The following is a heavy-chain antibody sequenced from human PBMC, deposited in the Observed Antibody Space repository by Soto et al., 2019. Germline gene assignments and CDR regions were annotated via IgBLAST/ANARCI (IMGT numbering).Heavy chain of an antibody. D-gene: IGHD3-10*01. CDR3: TTDRAR. CDR1: GYTFTSYD. J-gene: IGHJ4*02. CDR2: MNPTSGNS. V-gene: IGHV1-8*01. Sequence: GGSVKVSCKASGYTFTSYDINWVRQAPGHGLEWVGWMNPTSGNSGYAQKFQGRVTMTMSTSISTTYLELNSLKTEDTAVYYCTTDRARGGPGTLVTVSS.